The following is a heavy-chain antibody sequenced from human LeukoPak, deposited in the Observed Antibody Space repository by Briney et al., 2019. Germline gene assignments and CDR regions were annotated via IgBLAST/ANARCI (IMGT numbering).Heavy chain of an antibody. CDR3: AKVPNYGSGSNTGSQNYY. J-gene: IGHJ4*02. CDR2: ISGSGGST. Sequence: PGGSLRLSCAASGFTFSSYGMSWVRQAPGKGLEWVSAISGSGGSTYYADSVKGRFTISRDNSKNTLYLQMNSLRAEDTAVYYCAKVPNYGSGSNTGSQNYYWGQGTLVTASS. V-gene: IGHV3-23*01. D-gene: IGHD3-10*01. CDR1: GFTFSSYG.